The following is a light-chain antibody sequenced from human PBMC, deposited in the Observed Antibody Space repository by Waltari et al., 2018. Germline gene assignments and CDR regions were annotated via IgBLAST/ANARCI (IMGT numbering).Light chain of an antibody. CDR1: RRGIGTYNF. CDR2: EDG. Sequence: QSALTQPASVSGSPGQSITISCTGTRRGIGTYNFVSWYHQFPGKAPHLIIFEDGRRPPVCSSRLSASRSGDMASLTISGLQREDEAQYHCCSYGTSNTVVLFGGGTQLTVL. V-gene: IGLV2-23*01. CDR3: CSYGTSNTVVL. J-gene: IGLJ2*01.